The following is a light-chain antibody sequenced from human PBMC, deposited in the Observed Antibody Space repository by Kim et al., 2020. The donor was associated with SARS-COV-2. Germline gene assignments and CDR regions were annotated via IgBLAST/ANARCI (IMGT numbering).Light chain of an antibody. Sequence: QSALTQPASVSGSPGQSITISCTGLSSDDCGYNYVSWYQHHPGEAPKLLIQGVSNRPSGVSDRFSGSKSGYTASLTISGLQSEDEAEYYCTSCAGRNTLVFGTGTKVTVL. J-gene: IGLJ1*01. CDR2: GVS. CDR3: TSCAGRNTLV. V-gene: IGLV2-14*03. CDR1: SSDDCGYNY.